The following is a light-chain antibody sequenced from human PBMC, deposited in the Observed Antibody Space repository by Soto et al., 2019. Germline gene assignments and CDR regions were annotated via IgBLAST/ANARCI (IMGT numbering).Light chain of an antibody. V-gene: IGLV2-14*01. CDR1: SSDVGAHDF. Sequence: QSALTQPASVSGSPGQSITISCSGTSSDVGAHDFVSWYQHHPDKAPKVIIFEVTKRPSGVSDRFSGSKTGNTASLTISGLQAEDEADYYCISYTLSKTVIFGGGTKVTVL. CDR2: EVT. J-gene: IGLJ2*01. CDR3: ISYTLSKTVI.